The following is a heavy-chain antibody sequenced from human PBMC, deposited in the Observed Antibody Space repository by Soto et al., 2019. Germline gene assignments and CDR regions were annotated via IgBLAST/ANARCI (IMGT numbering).Heavy chain of an antibody. CDR1: GFMFGSYS. CDR2: ISYDGSDI. CDR3: ARSPAPYGSGSYYR. D-gene: IGHD3-10*01. J-gene: IGHJ5*02. Sequence: GGSLRLSCAASGFMFGSYSMYWVRQAPGKGLEWVAIISYDGSDIYHADSVKGRFTISRDNSKNTLYLQMNSLRAEDTAVYYCARSPAPYGSGSYYRWGHGTLVTVSS. V-gene: IGHV3-30-3*01.